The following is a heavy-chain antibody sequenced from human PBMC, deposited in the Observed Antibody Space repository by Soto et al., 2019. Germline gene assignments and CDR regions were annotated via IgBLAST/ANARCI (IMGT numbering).Heavy chain of an antibody. J-gene: IGHJ3*02. V-gene: IGHV3-74*01. D-gene: IGHD3-22*01. CDR3: ARVAYYDSSGYFLGPDAFDI. CDR2: INSDGSST. CDR1: GFTFSSYW. Sequence: GGSLRLSCAASGFTFSSYWMHWVRQAPGKGLVWVSRINSDGSSTSYADSVKGRFTISRDNAKNTLYLQMNSLRAEDTAVYYCARVAYYDSSGYFLGPDAFDIWGQGTMVTVSS.